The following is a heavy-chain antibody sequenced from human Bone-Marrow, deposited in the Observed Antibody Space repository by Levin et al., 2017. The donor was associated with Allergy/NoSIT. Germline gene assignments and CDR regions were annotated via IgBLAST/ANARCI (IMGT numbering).Heavy chain of an antibody. D-gene: IGHD4-17*01. Sequence: GGSLRLSCEASGFYFMTSWMHWVRQVPGEGLVWVARLNPDGRSAIYADSVKGRFTISRDNDKNILHLEMSSLRADDTAVYYCTRDVYADYYFDLWGQGTLVTVSS. CDR2: LNPDGRSA. J-gene: IGHJ4*02. CDR3: TRDVYADYYFDL. V-gene: IGHV3-74*01. CDR1: GFYFMTSW.